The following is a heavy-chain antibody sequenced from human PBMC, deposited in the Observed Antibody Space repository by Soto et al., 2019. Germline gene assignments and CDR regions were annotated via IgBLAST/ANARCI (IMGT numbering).Heavy chain of an antibody. J-gene: IGHJ5*02. D-gene: IGHD2-15*01. CDR1: GYSFTSYW. CDR3: ARGYCSGGSCYSVGWFDP. V-gene: IGHV5-51*01. CDR2: IHPGDSDT. Sequence: GESLKISCKGSGYSFTSYWIGWVRQMPGKGLEWMGIIHPGDSDTRYSPSFQGQVTISADKSISTAYLQWSSLKASDTAMYYCARGYCSGGSCYSVGWFDPWGQGTLVTVSS.